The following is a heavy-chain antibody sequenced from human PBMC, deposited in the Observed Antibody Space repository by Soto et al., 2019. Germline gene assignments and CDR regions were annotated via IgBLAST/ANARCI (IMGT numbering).Heavy chain of an antibody. CDR3: ARDYSGFSGSHYIDYFNY. Sequence: QVQLVQSGAELKKPGASVKVSCKASGNTVPNYAIHWVRQAPGQRLEWMGWINGGNGNTYYSEHFQGRVTFTRDTSAGTVYMQLRSLTSEDTAVYYCARDYSGFSGSHYIDYFNYWGHGALVTVSS. J-gene: IGHJ4*01. D-gene: IGHD1-26*01. CDR1: GNTVPNYA. CDR2: INGGNGNT. V-gene: IGHV1-3*01.